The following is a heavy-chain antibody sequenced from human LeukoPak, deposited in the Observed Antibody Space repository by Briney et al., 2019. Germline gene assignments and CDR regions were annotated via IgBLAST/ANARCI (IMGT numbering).Heavy chain of an antibody. CDR2: IYHSGST. CDR3: ARVPTPPKGWLQQRDNWFDP. J-gene: IGHJ5*02. Sequence: KPSETLSLTCTVSGGSISSSSYYWGWIRQPPGKGLEWIGSIYHSGSTYYNPSLESRVTISVDTSKNQFSPKLSSVTAADTAVYYCARVPTPPKGWLQQRDNWFDPWGQGTLVTVSS. V-gene: IGHV4-39*07. D-gene: IGHD5-24*01. CDR1: GGSISSSSYY.